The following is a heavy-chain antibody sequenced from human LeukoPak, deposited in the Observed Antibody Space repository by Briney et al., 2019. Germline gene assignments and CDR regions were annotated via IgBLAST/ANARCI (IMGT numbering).Heavy chain of an antibody. V-gene: IGHV3-30-3*01. CDR1: GFTFSSYA. D-gene: IGHD2-21*01. J-gene: IGHJ1*01. CDR3: AREGGKKKCYCFRYFQH. CDR2: ISYDGSNK. Sequence: GGSLRLSCAASGFTFSSYAMHWVRQAPGKGLEWVAVISYDGSNKYYADSVKGRFTISRDNSKNMLYLQMNSLRAEDTAVYYCAREGGKKKCYCFRYFQHRGQGTLVTVSS.